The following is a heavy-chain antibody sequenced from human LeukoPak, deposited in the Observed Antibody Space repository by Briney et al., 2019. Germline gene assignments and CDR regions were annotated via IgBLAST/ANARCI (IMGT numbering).Heavy chain of an antibody. CDR3: ARCGWFGEECGWFDP. V-gene: IGHV4-59*08. CDR1: GGSISSYY. CDR2: IYYSGST. J-gene: IGHJ5*02. Sequence: SETLSLTCTVSGGSISSYYWSWIRQPPGKGLEWIGYIYYSGSTNYNPSLKSRVTISVDTSKNQFSLKLSSVTAADTAVYYCARCGWFGEECGWFDPWGQGTLVTASS. D-gene: IGHD3-10*01.